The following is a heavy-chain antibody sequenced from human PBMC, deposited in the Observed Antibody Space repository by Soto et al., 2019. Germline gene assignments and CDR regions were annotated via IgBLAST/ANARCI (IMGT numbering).Heavy chain of an antibody. D-gene: IGHD3-22*01. CDR2: INPNSGGT. CDR1: GYTFTGYY. Sequence: ASVKVSCKASGYTFTGYYMHWVRQAPGQGLEWMGWINPNSGGTNYAQKFRGWVTMTRDTSISTAYMELSRLRSDDTAVYYCARGGHYYDSSGYYPTGAFDIWGQGTMVTVSS. V-gene: IGHV1-2*04. J-gene: IGHJ3*02. CDR3: ARGGHYYDSSGYYPTGAFDI.